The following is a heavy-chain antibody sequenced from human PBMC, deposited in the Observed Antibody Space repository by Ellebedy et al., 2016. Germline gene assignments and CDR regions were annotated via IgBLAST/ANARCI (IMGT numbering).Heavy chain of an antibody. CDR3: TTRITIFGVAKPVDY. J-gene: IGHJ4*02. Sequence: GESLKISCAASGLTFSNAWMNWVRQAPGKGLEWVGRIKSKTDGGTTDYAAPVKGRFTISRDDSKNTLYLQMNSLKTEDTAVYYCTTRITIFGVAKPVDYWGQGTLVTVSS. V-gene: IGHV3-15*07. D-gene: IGHD3-3*01. CDR2: IKSKTDGGTT. CDR1: GLTFSNAW.